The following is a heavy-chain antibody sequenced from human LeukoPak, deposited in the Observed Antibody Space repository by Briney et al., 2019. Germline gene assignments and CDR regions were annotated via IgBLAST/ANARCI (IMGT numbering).Heavy chain of an antibody. D-gene: IGHD4-17*01. J-gene: IGHJ4*02. CDR3: AREVTTYKPLDY. CDR2: ISSSSSYI. Sequence: PGGSLRLSCAASGFTFSSYSMNWVRQAPGKGLEWVSSISSSSSYIYYADSVKGRFTISRDNAKNSLYLQMNSLRAEDTAVYYCAREVTTYKPLDYWGQGTLVTVSS. CDR1: GFTFSSYS. V-gene: IGHV3-21*01.